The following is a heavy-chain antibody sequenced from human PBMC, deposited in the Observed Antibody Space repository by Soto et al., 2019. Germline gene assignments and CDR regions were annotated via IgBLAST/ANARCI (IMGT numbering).Heavy chain of an antibody. V-gene: IGHV3-9*01. CDR3: AKDKSNEELSVYYYNGLDV. CDR1: GFAFDDHA. J-gene: IGHJ6*02. Sequence: EVQLVESGGGLVQPGRSLTLSCEASGFAFDDHAMHWVRQVPGKGLEWVSSISWNSGKIGYAGSVKGRFTISRDNAKNFVYLQMNSLRTEDTALYYSAKDKSNEELSVYYYNGLDVWGQGTTVIVSS. CDR2: ISWNSGKI. D-gene: IGHD1-7*01.